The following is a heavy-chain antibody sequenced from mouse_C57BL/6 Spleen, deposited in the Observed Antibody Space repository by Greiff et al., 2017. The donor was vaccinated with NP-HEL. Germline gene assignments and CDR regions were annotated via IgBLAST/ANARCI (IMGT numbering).Heavy chain of an antibody. J-gene: IGHJ4*01. Sequence: EVKLLESGPGLVKPSQSLSLTCSVTGYSITSGYYWNWIRQFPGNKLEWMGYISYDGSNNYNPSLKNRISITRDTSKNQFFLKLNSVTTEDTATYYCARGAMDYWGQGTSVIVSS. CDR3: ARGAMDY. V-gene: IGHV3-6*01. CDR1: GYSITSGYY. CDR2: ISYDGSN.